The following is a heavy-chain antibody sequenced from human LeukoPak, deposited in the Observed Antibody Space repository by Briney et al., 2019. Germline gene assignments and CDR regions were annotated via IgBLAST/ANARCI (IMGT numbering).Heavy chain of an antibody. D-gene: IGHD6-19*01. CDR2: ISYDGSNK. CDR1: GFTFSSYA. CDR3: ARVGAVAVHRGYYFDY. Sequence: GRSLRLSCAASGFTFSSYAMHWVRQAPGKGLEWAAVISYDGSNKYYADSVKGRFTISRDNSKNTLYLQMNSLRAEDTAVYYCARVGAVAVHRGYYFDYWGQGTLVTVSS. V-gene: IGHV3-30*04. J-gene: IGHJ4*02.